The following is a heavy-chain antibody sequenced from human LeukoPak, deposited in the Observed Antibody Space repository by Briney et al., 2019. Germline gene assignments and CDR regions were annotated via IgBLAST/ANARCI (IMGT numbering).Heavy chain of an antibody. CDR3: ARDSGEYSSLGYFDY. CDR1: GYTFTSYG. CDR2: ISAYNGNT. Sequence: GASVKVSCKASGYTFTSYGISWVRQAPGQGLEWMGWISAYNGNTNYAQKLQGRVTMTTDTSTSTAYMELRSLRSDDTAVYYCARDSGEYSSLGYFDYWGQGTLVTVSS. D-gene: IGHD6-6*01. V-gene: IGHV1-18*01. J-gene: IGHJ4*02.